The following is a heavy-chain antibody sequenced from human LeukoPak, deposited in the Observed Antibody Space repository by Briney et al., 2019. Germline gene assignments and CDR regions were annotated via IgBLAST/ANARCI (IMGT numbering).Heavy chain of an antibody. CDR3: ARGRYYGSGSYPFDY. V-gene: IGHV3-66*01. CDR1: GLTVSTNY. D-gene: IGHD3-10*01. Sequence: GGSLRLSCAASGLTVSTNYMTWVRQAPGKGLEWVSVIYSGGSTYYADSVKGRFTISRDNSKNTLYLQMNSLRAGDTAVYYCARGRYYGSGSYPFDYWGQGTLVTVSS. J-gene: IGHJ4*02. CDR2: IYSGGST.